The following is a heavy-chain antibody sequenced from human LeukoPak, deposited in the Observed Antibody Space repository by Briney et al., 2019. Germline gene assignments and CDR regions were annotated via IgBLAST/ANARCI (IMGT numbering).Heavy chain of an antibody. CDR1: GGSISSYY. D-gene: IGHD3-10*01. Sequence: PSETLSLTCTVSGGSISSYYWSWIRQPPGKGLEWIGYIYYSGSTNYNPSLKSRVTISVDTSKNQFSLKLSSVTAADTAVYYCARVITEYYYGSGSYRYYYYYYMDVWGKGTTVTVSS. V-gene: IGHV4-59*01. CDR3: ARVITEYYYGSGSYRYYYYYYMDV. CDR2: IYYSGST. J-gene: IGHJ6*03.